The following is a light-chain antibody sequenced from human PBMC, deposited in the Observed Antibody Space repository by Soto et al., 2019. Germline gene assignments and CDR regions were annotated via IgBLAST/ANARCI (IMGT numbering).Light chain of an antibody. V-gene: IGLV2-8*01. CDR2: EVS. CDR1: SSDVGGYNY. J-gene: IGLJ1*01. Sequence: QSVLAQPPSASGSPGQSVTISCTGTSSDVGGYNYVSWYQQHPGKAPKLMIYEVSKRPSGAPDRFSGSKSGNTASLTVSGLQAEDEADYYCSSYAGSNNPPYVFGTGTKVTVL. CDR3: SSYAGSNNPPYV.